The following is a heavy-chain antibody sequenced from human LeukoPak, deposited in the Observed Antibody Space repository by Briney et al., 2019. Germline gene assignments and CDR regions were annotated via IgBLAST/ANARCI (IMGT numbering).Heavy chain of an antibody. CDR2: IYTSETT. J-gene: IGHJ4*02. CDR3: ARGVYIAAAQYGY. Sequence: PSETLSLTCTVSGGSISTYFWSWIRQPAGKGLEWIGRIYTSETTNYNPSLKSRVSMSVDTSKNQFSLNLSSVTAADTAVYYCARGVYIAAAQYGYWGQGTLVTVSS. D-gene: IGHD6-13*01. V-gene: IGHV4-4*07. CDR1: GGSISTYF.